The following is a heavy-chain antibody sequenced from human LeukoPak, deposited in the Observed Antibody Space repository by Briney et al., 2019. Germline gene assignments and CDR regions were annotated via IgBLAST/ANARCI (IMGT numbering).Heavy chain of an antibody. V-gene: IGHV3-23*01. CDR1: GFTFSNSV. D-gene: IGHD2-21*02. Sequence: GGSLRLSCAASGFTFSNSVMGWVRQAPGKGLEWVSAISGSGGSTYYADSVKGRFTISRDNSKNTPYLQMNSLRAEDTAVYYCAKDVVVTGIPDYFDYWGQGTLVTVSS. CDR2: ISGSGGST. CDR3: AKDVVVTGIPDYFDY. J-gene: IGHJ4*02.